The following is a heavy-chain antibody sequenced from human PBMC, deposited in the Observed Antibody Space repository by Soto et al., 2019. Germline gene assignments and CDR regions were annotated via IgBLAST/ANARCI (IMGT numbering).Heavy chain of an antibody. V-gene: IGHV1-18*01. Sequence: ASVKVSCKASGYTFTSYGISWVRQAPGQGLEWMGWISAYNGNTNYAQKLKGRVTMTTDTSTSTAYMELRSLRSDDTAVYYCARVADSAYCSSTRCYGVNWFDPWGK. CDR1: GYTFTSYG. CDR2: ISAYNGNT. CDR3: ARVADSAYCSSTRCYGVNWFDP. D-gene: IGHD2-2*01. J-gene: IGHJ5*02.